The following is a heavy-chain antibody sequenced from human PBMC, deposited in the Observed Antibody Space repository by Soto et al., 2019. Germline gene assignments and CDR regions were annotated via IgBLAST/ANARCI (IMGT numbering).Heavy chain of an antibody. V-gene: IGHV3-15*01. CDR2: IKSDTDGGIP. CDR3: TCSKAKYADYGLDV. CDR1: GFTFSNAW. Sequence: PGGSLRPSCAASGFTFSNAWMTWVRQAPGKGLEWVGRIKSDTDGGIPDYAAPVKGRFTISRDDSENMVYLQMNSLKTEDAAVYYCTCSKAKYADYGLDVWGQGTMVTVSS. D-gene: IGHD6-13*01. J-gene: IGHJ6*02.